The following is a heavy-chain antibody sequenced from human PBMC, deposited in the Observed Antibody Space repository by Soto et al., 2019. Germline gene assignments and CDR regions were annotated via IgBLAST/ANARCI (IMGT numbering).Heavy chain of an antibody. D-gene: IGHD6-13*01. V-gene: IGHV1-18*01. CDR3: ARENSDFYY. J-gene: IGHJ4*02. CDR1: GYTFRNFG. Sequence: QIQLLQSGAEVKKPGASVKVTCKASGYTFRNFGISWVRQSPGQGLEWMGWISAYNANANYAQKFQGRLTMTADTSTSTAYMDLWSLRSDDTAVYYCARENSDFYYWGQGTLVTISS. CDR2: ISAYNANA.